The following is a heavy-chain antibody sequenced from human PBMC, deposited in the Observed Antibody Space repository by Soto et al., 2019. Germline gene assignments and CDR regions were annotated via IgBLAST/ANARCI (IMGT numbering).Heavy chain of an antibody. Sequence: PGGSLRLSCAASGFTFSSYAMSWVRQAPGKGLEWVSAISGSGGSTYYADSVKGRFTISRDNSKNTLYLQMNSLRAEDTAVYYCARSVLRYFDRKDYYHYGMDVWGQGTTVTVSS. CDR1: GFTFSSYA. CDR3: ARSVLRYFDRKDYYHYGMDV. V-gene: IGHV3-23*01. J-gene: IGHJ6*02. D-gene: IGHD3-9*01. CDR2: ISGSGGST.